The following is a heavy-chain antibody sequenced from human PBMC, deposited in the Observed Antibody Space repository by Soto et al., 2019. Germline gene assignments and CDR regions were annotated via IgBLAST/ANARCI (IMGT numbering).Heavy chain of an antibody. CDR1: GFTFSSYA. D-gene: IGHD3-22*01. V-gene: IGHV3-23*01. J-gene: IGHJ4*02. Sequence: LRLSCAASGFTFSSYAMSWVRQAPGKGLEWVSAIRGSGGSTYYADSVKGRFTISRDNSKNTLYLQLNSLRAEDTAVYYCAKDCRSGSPYYFDYWGQGTLVTVSS. CDR3: AKDCRSGSPYYFDY. CDR2: IRGSGGST.